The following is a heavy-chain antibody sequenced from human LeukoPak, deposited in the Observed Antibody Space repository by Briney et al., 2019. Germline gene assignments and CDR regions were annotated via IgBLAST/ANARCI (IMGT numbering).Heavy chain of an antibody. D-gene: IGHD2-15*01. V-gene: IGHV3-33*01. J-gene: IGHJ4*02. Sequence: GGSLRLSCAASGFTFSTYGMHWVRQVPGKGLEWVALIWYDGSNKYYADSVKGRFIISRDNSKDTLYPQMNSLRAEDTAVYYCARGYCSGGSCYPGYFDYWGQGTLVTVSS. CDR1: GFTFSTYG. CDR3: ARGYCSGGSCYPGYFDY. CDR2: IWYDGSNK.